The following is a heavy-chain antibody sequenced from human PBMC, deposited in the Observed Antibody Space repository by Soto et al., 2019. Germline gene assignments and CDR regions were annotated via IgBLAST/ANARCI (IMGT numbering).Heavy chain of an antibody. V-gene: IGHV4-34*01. Sequence: QVQLQQWGAGLLKPSETLSLTCAVYGGSFSGYYWSWIRQPPGKGLEWIGEINHSGNPNYNPSLKSRVTILVDTSKNQVSLKLSSVTAADTAVYYCARTGGMDVWGQGTTVTVSS. CDR3: ARTGGMDV. CDR1: GGSFSGYY. CDR2: INHSGNP. J-gene: IGHJ6*02.